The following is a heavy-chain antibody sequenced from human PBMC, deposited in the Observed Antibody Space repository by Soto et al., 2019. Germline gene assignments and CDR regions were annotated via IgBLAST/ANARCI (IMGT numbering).Heavy chain of an antibody. V-gene: IGHV1-3*01. CDR1: GYTFTAHS. Sequence: VQLVQSGTEVKEPGASVRVSCKASGYTFTAHSLHWARQAPGQGLEWMGWIIVSHDWPRYAPQFQGRLTFETDTIGTTSDMPWTRLTPDDTAVYVGAREPEDGVPGDYWGQGTPVVVSS. D-gene: IGHD2-8*01. CDR2: IIVSHDWP. CDR3: AREPEDGVPGDY. J-gene: IGHJ4*02.